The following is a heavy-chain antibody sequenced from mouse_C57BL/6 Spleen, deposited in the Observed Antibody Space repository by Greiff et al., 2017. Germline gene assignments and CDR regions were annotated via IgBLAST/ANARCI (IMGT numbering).Heavy chain of an antibody. D-gene: IGHD4-1*01. V-gene: IGHV1-85*01. Sequence: VKLMESGPELGKPGASGKLSCKASGYTFTSYDINWVKQRPGQGREGIGWIYPRDGSTKYKEKCKGKATLTVDTATSTPYMELHSLTAEDSAVYFCAIWGGRGFDYWGQGTTLTVSS. CDR2: IYPRDGST. J-gene: IGHJ2*01. CDR1: GYTFTSYD. CDR3: AIWGGRGFDY.